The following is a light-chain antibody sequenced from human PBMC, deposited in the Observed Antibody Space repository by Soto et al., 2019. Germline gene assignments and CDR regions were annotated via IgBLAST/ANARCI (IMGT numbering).Light chain of an antibody. Sequence: DIQLTQSPSFLPASVGDRVTITCRASQGISSYLAWYQQKPGNAPKLLIYAASTLQSGVPLRFSGSVSGTSFTLTISSLQPEDFATCYCQQLLSYPITSGNGTRLEIK. CDR2: AAS. J-gene: IGKJ5*01. CDR3: QQLLSYPIT. V-gene: IGKV1-9*01. CDR1: QGISSY.